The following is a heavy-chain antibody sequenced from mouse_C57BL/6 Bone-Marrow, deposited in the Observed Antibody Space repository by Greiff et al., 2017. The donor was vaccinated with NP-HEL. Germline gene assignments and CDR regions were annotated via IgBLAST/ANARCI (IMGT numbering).Heavy chain of an antibody. CDR1: GYTFTSYW. V-gene: IGHV1-64*01. D-gene: IGHD1-1*01. CDR3: ARGNYYGSSYIDY. Sequence: VKLVESGAELVKPGASVKLSCKASGYTFTSYWMHWVKQRPGQGLEWIGMIHPNSGSTNYNEKFKSKATLTVDKSSSTAYMQLSSLTSEDSAVYYCARGNYYGSSYIDYWGQGTTLTVSS. J-gene: IGHJ2*01. CDR2: IHPNSGST.